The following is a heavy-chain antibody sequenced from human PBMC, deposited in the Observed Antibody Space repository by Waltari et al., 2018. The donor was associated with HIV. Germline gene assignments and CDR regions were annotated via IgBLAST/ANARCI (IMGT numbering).Heavy chain of an antibody. CDR2: IKPNSGGT. J-gene: IGHJ5*02. V-gene: IGHV1-2*02. Sequence: QVQLVLSGAEVKKPGASVTVSCKAAGYTFTGYYMHWVRQAPGPGLEWLGLIKPNSGGTNYAQKFQGRVTMTRDTSISTAYMELSRLRSDDTAVYYCARVPGPNWFDPWGQGTLVTVSS. CDR1: GYTFTGYY. CDR3: ARVPGPNWFDP.